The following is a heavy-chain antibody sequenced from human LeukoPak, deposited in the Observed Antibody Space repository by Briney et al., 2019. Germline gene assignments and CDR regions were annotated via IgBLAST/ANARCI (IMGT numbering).Heavy chain of an antibody. Sequence: SETLSLTCTVSGVSITRYYWNWIRQPPGQGLEWIGWIYYSESTAYNPPLKNRVTISIATSKNRFSLTLSSVTAADTAIYYCARDKVPGDSWGQGTLVTVSS. CDR1: GVSITRYY. CDR3: ARDKVPGDS. CDR2: IYYSEST. V-gene: IGHV4-59*01. J-gene: IGHJ4*02.